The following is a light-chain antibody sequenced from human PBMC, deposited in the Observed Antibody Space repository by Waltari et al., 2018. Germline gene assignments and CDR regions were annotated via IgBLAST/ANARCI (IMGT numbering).Light chain of an antibody. CDR2: GAS. J-gene: IGKJ1*01. V-gene: IGKV3-20*01. Sequence: EIVLTQSPGSLSSSPGDRVTLSCRASQSVSRALAWYPQTPGQAPRLLIFGASNRATGIPDRFSGSGSETDFSLTISRLEPEDFAVYYCQHYVRLPATFGRGTKVEIK. CDR3: QHYVRLPAT. CDR1: QSVSRA.